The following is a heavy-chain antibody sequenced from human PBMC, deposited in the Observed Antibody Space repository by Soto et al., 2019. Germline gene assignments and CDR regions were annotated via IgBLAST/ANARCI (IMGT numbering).Heavy chain of an antibody. Sequence: QVQLQESGPGLVKPSETLSLTCSVSGGSINSYWWSWIRQPAGKGLEWIGRVYSSGTTDYNPSLTRRATMSVETSKNQFSLKLSSVTAADTAVYYCARDIGSYAYGEGYWGQGIQVTVSS. V-gene: IGHV4-4*07. CDR1: GGSINSYW. CDR3: ARDIGSYAYGEGY. CDR2: VYSSGTT. J-gene: IGHJ4*02. D-gene: IGHD3-10*01.